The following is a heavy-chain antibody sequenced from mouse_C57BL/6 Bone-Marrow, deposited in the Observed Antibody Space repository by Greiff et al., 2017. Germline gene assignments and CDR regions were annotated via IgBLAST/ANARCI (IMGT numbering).Heavy chain of an antibody. V-gene: IGHV1-64*01. CDR3: AREGGTWFAY. J-gene: IGHJ3*01. Sequence: QVQLQQPGAELVKPGASVKLSCKASSYTFTSYWMHWVKQRPGQGLEWIGMIHPNSGSTNYNEKFKSKATLTVDKSSSTAYMQLSSLTSEDSAVYYCAREGGTWFAYWGQGTLVTVSA. CDR2: IHPNSGST. CDR1: SYTFTSYW.